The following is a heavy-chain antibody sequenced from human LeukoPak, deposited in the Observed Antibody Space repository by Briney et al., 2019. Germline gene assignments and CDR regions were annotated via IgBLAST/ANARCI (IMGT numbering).Heavy chain of an antibody. CDR3: ARQEQWLVPGWFDP. J-gene: IGHJ5*02. D-gene: IGHD6-19*01. Sequence: SETLSLTCAVYGGSFSGYYWSWIRQPPGKGLEWIGEINHSGSTNHNPSLKSRVTISVDTSKNQFSLKLSSVTAADTAVYYCARQEQWLVPGWFDPWGQGTLVTVSS. CDR2: INHSGST. CDR1: GGSFSGYY. V-gene: IGHV4-34*01.